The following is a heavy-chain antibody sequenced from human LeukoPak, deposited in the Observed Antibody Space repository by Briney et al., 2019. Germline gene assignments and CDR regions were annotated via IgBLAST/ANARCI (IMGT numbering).Heavy chain of an antibody. CDR2: ISGSGGST. V-gene: IGHV3-23*01. J-gene: IGHJ4*02. Sequence: GGSLRLSCAASGFTFSSYWMSWVRQAPGKGLEWVSAISGSGGSTYYADSVKGRFTISRDNSKNTLYLQMNSLRAEDTAVYYCAKRKRAADTAYYFDYWGQGTLVTVSS. D-gene: IGHD3-16*01. CDR1: GFTFSSYW. CDR3: AKRKRAADTAYYFDY.